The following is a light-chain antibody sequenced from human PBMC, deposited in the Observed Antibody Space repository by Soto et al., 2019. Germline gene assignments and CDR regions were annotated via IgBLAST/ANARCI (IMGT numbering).Light chain of an antibody. CDR1: QGISTY. CDR2: AAS. CDR3: QQSYSTPPLT. Sequence: IHMTQSPSSLSASLGDIVTITFRASQGISTYLNWYQQKPGKAPKLLIYAASSLQSGVPSRFSGSGSETDFTLTISSLQPEDFATYYCQQSYSTPPLTFGQGTRLEIK. J-gene: IGKJ5*01. V-gene: IGKV1-39*01.